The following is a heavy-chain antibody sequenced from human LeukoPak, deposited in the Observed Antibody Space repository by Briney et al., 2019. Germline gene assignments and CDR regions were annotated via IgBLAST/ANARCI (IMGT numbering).Heavy chain of an antibody. J-gene: IGHJ4*02. Sequence: SETLSLTCAVSGGSISSSNWWSWVRQPPGKGLEWIGEIYHSGSTNYNPSLKSRVTISVDTSKNQFSLKLSSVTAADTAVYYCARDPPYYDILTGYSYYFDYWGQGTLVTVSS. D-gene: IGHD3-9*01. CDR2: IYHSGST. V-gene: IGHV4-4*02. CDR3: ARDPPYYDILTGYSYYFDY. CDR1: GGSISSSNW.